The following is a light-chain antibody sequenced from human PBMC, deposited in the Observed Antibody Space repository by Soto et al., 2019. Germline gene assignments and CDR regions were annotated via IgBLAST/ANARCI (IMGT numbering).Light chain of an antibody. J-gene: IGKJ5*01. V-gene: IGKV1D-16*01. CDR3: QQFRSFPIT. CDR2: FAS. CDR1: QDIGSH. Sequence: DILMTQSPSSLSASVGDRLTITCRASQDIGSHLAWYQQKPEKAPKSLIYFASTLQSGVPSRFSASGSGTDFTLTISSLQPEDFATYYCQQFRSFPITFGQGTRLEIK.